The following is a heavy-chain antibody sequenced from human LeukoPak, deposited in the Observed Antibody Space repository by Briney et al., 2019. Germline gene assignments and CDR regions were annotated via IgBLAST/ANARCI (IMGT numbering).Heavy chain of an antibody. V-gene: IGHV3-66*01. Sequence: GGSLRLSCAASGFTVSSNYMSWVRQAPGKGLEWVSVIYGGGRTNYADSVKGRFTISRDNSKNTLYLQMNSLRAEGTAVYYCARKRGFDYWGQGTLVTVSS. J-gene: IGHJ4*02. CDR2: IYGGGRT. CDR3: ARKRGFDY. D-gene: IGHD5-24*01. CDR1: GFTVSSNY.